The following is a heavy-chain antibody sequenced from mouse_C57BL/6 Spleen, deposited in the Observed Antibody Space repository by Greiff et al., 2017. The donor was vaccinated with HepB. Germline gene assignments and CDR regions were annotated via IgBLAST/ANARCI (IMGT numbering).Heavy chain of an antibody. D-gene: IGHD1-1*01. CDR3: LYYYGSSYPFAY. Sequence: VQLQQSGAELVRPGASVTLSCKASGYTFTDYEMHWVKQTPVHGLEWIGAIDPETGGTAYNQKFKGKAILTADKSSSTSYMELRSLTSEDSAVYYCLYYYGSSYPFAYWGQVTLVTVSA. J-gene: IGHJ3*01. CDR2: IDPETGGT. CDR1: GYTFTDYE. V-gene: IGHV1-15*01.